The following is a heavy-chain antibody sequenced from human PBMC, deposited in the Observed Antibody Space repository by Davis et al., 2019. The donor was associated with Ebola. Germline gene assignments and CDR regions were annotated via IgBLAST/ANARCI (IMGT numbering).Heavy chain of an antibody. CDR3: ARHPQRTISGVVTYYGMDV. CDR1: GFTFSSYA. CDR2: ISSNGGST. J-gene: IGHJ6*02. V-gene: IGHV3-64*01. D-gene: IGHD3-3*01. Sequence: GESLKISCAASGFTFSSYAMHWVRQAPGKGLEYVSAISSNGGSTYYANSVKGRFTISRDNSKNTLYLQMGSLRAEDMAVYYCARHPQRTISGVVTYYGMDVWGQGTTVTVSS.